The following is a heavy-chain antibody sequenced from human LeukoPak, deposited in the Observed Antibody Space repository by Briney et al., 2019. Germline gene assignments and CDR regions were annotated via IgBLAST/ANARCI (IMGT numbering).Heavy chain of an antibody. J-gene: IGHJ4*02. CDR1: GYTFTGYY. CDR3: ARDSYDFWSGYYKFDH. V-gene: IGHV1-2*02. D-gene: IGHD3-3*01. CDR2: INPNSGGT. Sequence: ASVKVSCKASGYTFTGYYMHWVRQAPGQGLEWMGWINPNSGGTDYAQKFQGRVTMTRDTSISTAYMELSRLRSDDTAVYYCARDSYDFWSGYYKFDHWGQGTLVTVSS.